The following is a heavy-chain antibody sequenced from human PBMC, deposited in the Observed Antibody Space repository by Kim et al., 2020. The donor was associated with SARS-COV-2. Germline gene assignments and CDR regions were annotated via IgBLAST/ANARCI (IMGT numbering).Heavy chain of an antibody. J-gene: IGHJ4*02. V-gene: IGHV3-23*01. CDR3: AKDWFDY. CDR2: ISGDGYNT. CDR1: GFNFNNYA. Sequence: GVSLRLSCVASGFNFNNYAMIWVRQAPGKGLEWVSVISGDGYNTEYADSVKGRFTLSRDNAKNTVFLQMSSLRADDTATYYCAKDWFDYWGQGTLVTVSS.